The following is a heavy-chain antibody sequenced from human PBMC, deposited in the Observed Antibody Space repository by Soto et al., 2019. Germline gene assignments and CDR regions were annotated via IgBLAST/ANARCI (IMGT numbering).Heavy chain of an antibody. Sequence: PGGSLRLSRGASGFIFSKYSMNWVRQAPEKGLEWLSYISSNSVTIHYADSVRCRFTIFRDNAKNSLYLQMNSLRDEETAVYYCAREDILGTRSFDYWGQGALVTVSS. J-gene: IGHJ4*02. CDR1: GFIFSKYS. CDR3: AREDILGTRSFDY. V-gene: IGHV3-48*02. D-gene: IGHD1-26*01. CDR2: ISSNSVTI.